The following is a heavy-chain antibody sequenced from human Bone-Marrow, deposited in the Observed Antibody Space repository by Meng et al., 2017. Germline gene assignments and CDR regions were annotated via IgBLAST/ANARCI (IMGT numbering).Heavy chain of an antibody. CDR1: GVSFSESD. D-gene: IGHD6-19*01. CDR3: TFYTSGHI. J-gene: IGHJ3*02. Sequence: GESLKISCAGSGVSFSESDIHWVRQASGKGLEWVGRIGTKRKSYAAAYAASVRGRFSISRDNSKNTAFLQMNSLKTEDTAVYYCTFYTSGHIWGQGTMVTVSS. CDR2: IGTKRKSYAA. V-gene: IGHV3-73*01.